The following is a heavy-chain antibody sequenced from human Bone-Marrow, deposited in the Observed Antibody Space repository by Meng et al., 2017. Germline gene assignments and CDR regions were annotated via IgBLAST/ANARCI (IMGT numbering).Heavy chain of an antibody. CDR3: ARAHDYGGNFDY. D-gene: IGHD4-23*01. Sequence: SCTVSGGSISSYYWSWIRQPPGKGLEWIGYIYYSGSTNYNPSIKSRVTISVNTSKDQFSLKLSSETAADKAVYYCARAHDYGGNFDYWGQGTRVTCSS. V-gene: IGHV4-59*01. CDR1: GGSISSYY. CDR2: IYYSGST. J-gene: IGHJ4*02.